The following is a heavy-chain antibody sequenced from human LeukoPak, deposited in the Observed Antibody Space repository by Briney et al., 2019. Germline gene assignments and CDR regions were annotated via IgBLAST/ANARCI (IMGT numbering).Heavy chain of an antibody. CDR3: AADSRWAFDI. D-gene: IGHD4-23*01. V-gene: IGHV1-3*01. Sequence: ASVNVSFKASGYTFTSYAMHWVRQAPGQRLEWTGWINAGNGNTKYSQKFQGRVTITRDTSASTAYMELSSLRSEDTGVYYCAADSRWAFDIWGQGTMVTVSS. CDR1: GYTFTSYA. J-gene: IGHJ3*02. CDR2: INAGNGNT.